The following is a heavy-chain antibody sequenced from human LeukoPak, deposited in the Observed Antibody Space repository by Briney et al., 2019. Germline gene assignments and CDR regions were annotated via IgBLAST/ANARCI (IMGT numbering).Heavy chain of an antibody. Sequence: PSETLSLTCTVSGGSISSYYWSWIRQPAGKGLEWIGRIYTSGSTNYNPSLKSRVTMSVDTSKNQFSLKLSSVTAADTAVCYCARDYMVRGVIRYYYYGMDVWGQGTTVTVSS. D-gene: IGHD3-10*01. CDR1: GGSISSYY. CDR2: IYTSGST. J-gene: IGHJ6*02. V-gene: IGHV4-4*07. CDR3: ARDYMVRGVIRYYYYGMDV.